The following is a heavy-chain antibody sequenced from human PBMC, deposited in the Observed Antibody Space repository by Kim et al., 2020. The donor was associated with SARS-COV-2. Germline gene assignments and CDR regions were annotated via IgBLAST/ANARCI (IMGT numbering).Heavy chain of an antibody. Sequence: YYADSVKGRFTISRDNSKNTLYLQMNSLRAEDTAVYYCATQIVVVAVRDYWGRGTLVTVSS. CDR3: ATQIVVVAVRDY. V-gene: IGHV3-33*01. D-gene: IGHD2-15*01. J-gene: IGHJ4*02.